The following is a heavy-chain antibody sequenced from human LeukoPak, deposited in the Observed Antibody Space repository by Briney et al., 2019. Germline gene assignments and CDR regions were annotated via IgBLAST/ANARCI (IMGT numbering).Heavy chain of an antibody. D-gene: IGHD2-15*01. Sequence: ASVKVSCKASGYTFTNSYIHWVRQAPGQVLERMGLINPDGGNTNYAQNFQGRVTLTRDTSTSTVYMELSSLRSEDTAIYYCARERVVVNDAFDIWGQGTMVTVSS. CDR1: GYTFTNSY. V-gene: IGHV1-46*01. CDR2: INPDGGNT. J-gene: IGHJ3*02. CDR3: ARERVVVNDAFDI.